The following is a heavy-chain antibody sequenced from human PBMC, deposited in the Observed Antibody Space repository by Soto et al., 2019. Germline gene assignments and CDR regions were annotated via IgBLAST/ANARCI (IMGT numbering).Heavy chain of an antibody. J-gene: IGHJ4*02. D-gene: IGHD3-9*01. CDR3: ARDRYFDWLFSFDY. V-gene: IGHV3-30-3*01. CDR1: GFTFSSYA. Sequence: GGSLRLSCAASGFTFSSYAMHWVRQAPGKGLEWVAVISYDGSNKYYADSVKGRFTISRDNSKNTLYLQMNSLRAEDTAVYYCARDRYFDWLFSFDYWGQGTLVTVSS. CDR2: ISYDGSNK.